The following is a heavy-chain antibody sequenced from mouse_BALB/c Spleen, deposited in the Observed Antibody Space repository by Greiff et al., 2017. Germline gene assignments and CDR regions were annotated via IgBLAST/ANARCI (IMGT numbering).Heavy chain of an antibody. CDR2: INPSSGYT. J-gene: IGHJ3*01. V-gene: IGHV1-4*01. CDR3: TTYSSWFAY. CDR1: GYTFTSYT. Sequence: QVQLQQSGAELARPGASVKLSCTASGYTFTSYTMHWVKQRPGQGLEWIGYINPSSGYTNYNQKFKDKATLTADKSSSTAYMQLSSLTSEDSAVYYCTTYSSWFAYWGQGTLVTVSA. D-gene: IGHD2-12*01.